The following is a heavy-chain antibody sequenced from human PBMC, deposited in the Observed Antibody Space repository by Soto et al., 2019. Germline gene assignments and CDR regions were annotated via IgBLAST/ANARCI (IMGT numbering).Heavy chain of an antibody. J-gene: IGHJ4*02. CDR1: GLSRRTNVAG. Sequence: SGPTIANLTRPLSLTLTFFGLSRRTNVAGVGGIRQPPPKVLEWIAVVYNDDNKRYGPSLKSRLTITKESSKTLVVLTMTNMDLVDTATYYCAYRLYGGWLTGRYYDYWGPGTLVTVYS. CDR2: VYNDDNK. D-gene: IGHD7-27*01. V-gene: IGHV2-5*05. CDR3: AYRLYGGWLTGRYYDY.